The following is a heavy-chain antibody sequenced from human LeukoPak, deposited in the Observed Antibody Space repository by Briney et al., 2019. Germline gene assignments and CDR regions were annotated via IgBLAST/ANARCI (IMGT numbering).Heavy chain of an antibody. V-gene: IGHV3-64*01. CDR2: ISSNGGST. CDR3: ARERDYYFDY. Sequence: GGSLRLSCAASGFTFSSYAMHWVRQAPGKGLEYVSAISSNGGSTYYANSVKGRFTISKDNSKNTLYLQMGSLRAEDMAVYYCARERDYYFDYWGQGTLVTVSS. CDR1: GFTFSSYA. D-gene: IGHD3/OR15-3a*01. J-gene: IGHJ4*02.